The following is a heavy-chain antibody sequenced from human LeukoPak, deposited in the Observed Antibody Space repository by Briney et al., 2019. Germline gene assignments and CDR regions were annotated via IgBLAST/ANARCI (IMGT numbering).Heavy chain of an antibody. V-gene: IGHV1-2*02. J-gene: IGHJ4*02. CDR3: ARDKGGRGIVVVPAAIDY. D-gene: IGHD2-2*01. CDR1: GYTFTGYY. Sequence: ASVKVSCKASGYTFTGYYMHWVRQAPGQGLEWIGWINPNSGGTNYAQKFQGRVTMTRDTSISTAYMELSRLRSDDTAVYYCARDKGGRGIVVVPAAIDYWGQGTLVTVSS. CDR2: INPNSGGT.